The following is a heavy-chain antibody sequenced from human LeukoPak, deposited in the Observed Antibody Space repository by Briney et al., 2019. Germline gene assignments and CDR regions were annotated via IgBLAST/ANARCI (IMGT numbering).Heavy chain of an antibody. Sequence: GRSLRLSCAASGFTFSSYSMNWVRQAPGKVLEWVSAISGSGSTTYYADSVKGRFTIARDNSKNTLFLQMNSLTAEDTAIYSCARPRLEYCSGGSCFDAFDIWGQGTMVTVSS. CDR3: ARPRLEYCSGGSCFDAFDI. J-gene: IGHJ3*02. CDR2: ISGSGSTT. CDR1: GFTFSSYS. V-gene: IGHV3-23*01. D-gene: IGHD2-15*01.